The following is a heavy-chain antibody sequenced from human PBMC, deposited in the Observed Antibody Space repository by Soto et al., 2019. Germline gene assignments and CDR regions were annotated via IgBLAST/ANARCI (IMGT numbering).Heavy chain of an antibody. D-gene: IGHD5-18*01. J-gene: IGHJ6*02. CDR3: ARDFLGRYSYGSNYYDGMDV. V-gene: IGHV3-30-3*01. Sequence: QVHLVESGGGVVQPGRSLRLSCAASGFTFSSYAMHWVRQAPGKGLEWVAVISYDGSNDYYADSVKVRFSISRDNSKNTLYVVMNTLGAEDTAVYYCARDFLGRYSYGSNYYDGMDVWCQGTTVTVSS. CDR1: GFTFSSYA. CDR2: ISYDGSND.